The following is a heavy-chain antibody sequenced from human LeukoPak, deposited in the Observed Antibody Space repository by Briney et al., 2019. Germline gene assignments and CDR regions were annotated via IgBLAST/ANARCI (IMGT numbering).Heavy chain of an antibody. V-gene: IGHV3-23*01. J-gene: IGHJ4*02. Sequence: PGGSLRLSCAASGFTFSNYAMSWVRQAPGKGLEWVSTISGTGGSTYYADSVQGRFTISRDNSKNTLYLQMYSLRAEDTALYYCAGGIQVWLRYDYWGQGTLVTVSS. CDR1: GFTFSNYA. D-gene: IGHD5-18*01. CDR3: AGGIQVWLRYDY. CDR2: ISGTGGST.